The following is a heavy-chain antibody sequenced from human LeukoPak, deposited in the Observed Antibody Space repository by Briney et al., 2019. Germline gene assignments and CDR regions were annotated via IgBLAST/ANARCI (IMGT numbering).Heavy chain of an antibody. V-gene: IGHV4-38-2*02. CDR1: GYSISSGYY. CDR2: IYHRGTT. J-gene: IGHJ5*02. D-gene: IGHD5-12*01. Sequence: PSETLCLTCTVSGYSISSGYYWGWIRQPPGRGLEWIGTIYHRGTTYYNPSLKSRVTISLDTSKNQFSLKVNSVTAADTAVYYCARVPSGYDPNWFDPWGQGTLVTVSS. CDR3: ARVPSGYDPNWFDP.